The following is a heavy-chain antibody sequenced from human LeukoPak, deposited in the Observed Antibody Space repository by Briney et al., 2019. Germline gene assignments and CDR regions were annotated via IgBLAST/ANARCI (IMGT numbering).Heavy chain of an antibody. Sequence: SQTLSLTCTVSGGSISSGDYYWSWIRQLPGKGLECIGSIYYSGSTYYNASLKSRATISVDTSKNQFSLKLSSVTAADTAVYYCARHGVNVVVPAARGVPYDAFDIWGQGTVVSVSS. CDR2: IYYSGST. D-gene: IGHD2-2*01. CDR3: ARHGVNVVVPAARGVPYDAFDI. V-gene: IGHV4-39*01. J-gene: IGHJ3*02. CDR1: GGSISSGDYY.